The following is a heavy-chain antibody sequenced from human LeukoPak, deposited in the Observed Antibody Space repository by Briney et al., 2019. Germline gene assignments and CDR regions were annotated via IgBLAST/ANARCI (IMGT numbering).Heavy chain of an antibody. Sequence: PSETLSLTCTVSGGAISSYYWSWIRQPPGKGLEWIGYIYYGGNTNYSPSLKSRLTISVDTSKNQFSLKLSSVTVADTAVYYCARESRRDGYKFDYWGQGTLVTVSS. V-gene: IGHV4-59*01. J-gene: IGHJ4*02. CDR1: GGAISSYY. CDR2: IYYGGNT. D-gene: IGHD5-24*01. CDR3: ARESRRDGYKFDY.